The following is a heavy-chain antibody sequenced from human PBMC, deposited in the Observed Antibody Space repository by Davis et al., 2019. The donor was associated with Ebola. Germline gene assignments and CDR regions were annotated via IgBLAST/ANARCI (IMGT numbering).Heavy chain of an antibody. CDR3: ARDRGGDYSFDY. J-gene: IGHJ4*02. V-gene: IGHV1-46*01. CDR1: GYAFTNYL. D-gene: IGHD3-10*01. CDR2: IHPRDGNT. Sequence: AASVKVSCKASGYAFTNYLVHWVRQAPGQGLEWMGLIHPRDGNTIYAQRFQGRVTITRDTSASTAYMELSSLRSEDTSVYYCARDRGGDYSFDYWGQGTLVTVSS.